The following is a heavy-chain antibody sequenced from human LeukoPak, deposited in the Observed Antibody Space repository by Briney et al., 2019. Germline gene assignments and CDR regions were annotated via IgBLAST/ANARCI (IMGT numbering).Heavy chain of an antibody. CDR1: GSTFTSYC. V-gene: IGHV1-46*01. CDR3: ARGGSGSYFLFDY. J-gene: IGHJ4*02. Sequence: ASVKVSCKASGSTFTSYCMHWLRQSPGQGLEWMGIINPSGGSTSYAQKFQGRVTMTRDMSTSTVYMELSSLRSEDTAVYYCARGGSGSYFLFDYCGQGTLVTVSS. D-gene: IGHD1-26*01. CDR2: INPSGGST.